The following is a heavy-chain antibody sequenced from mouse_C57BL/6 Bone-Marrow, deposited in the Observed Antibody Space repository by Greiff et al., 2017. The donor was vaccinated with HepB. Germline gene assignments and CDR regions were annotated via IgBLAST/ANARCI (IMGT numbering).Heavy chain of an antibody. J-gene: IGHJ3*01. V-gene: IGHV14-4*01. CDR2: IDPENGDT. CDR3: TTRRWLWAWFAY. Sequence: EVQLQQSGAELVRPGASVKLSCTASGFNIKDDYMHWVKQRPEQGLEWIGWIDPENGDTEYASKFQGKATITADTSSNTAYLQLSSLTSEDTAVYYCTTRRWLWAWFAYWGQGTLVTVSA. CDR1: GFNIKDDY. D-gene: IGHD2-3*01.